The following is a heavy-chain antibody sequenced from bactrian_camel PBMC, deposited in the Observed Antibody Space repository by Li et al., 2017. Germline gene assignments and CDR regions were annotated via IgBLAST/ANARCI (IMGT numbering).Heavy chain of an antibody. CDR3: AAEGLRFRRALSDYPDCDFNV. D-gene: IGHD4*01. CDR1: EYISA. J-gene: IGHJ4*01. CDR2: IYSGGSGT. Sequence: HVQLVESGGGSALAGGSVRLSCTASEYISAIGWFRQASGKEREGVARIYSGGSGTYYVDSVKGRFTISKDNTKNTLYLQMDSLKPEDTGMYYCAAEGLRFRRALSDYPDCDFNVWGQGTQVTVS. V-gene: IGHV3S54*01.